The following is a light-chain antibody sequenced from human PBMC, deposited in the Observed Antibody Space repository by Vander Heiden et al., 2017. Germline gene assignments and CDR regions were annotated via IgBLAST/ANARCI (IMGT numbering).Light chain of an antibody. CDR1: QRLLHGNGYNY. Sequence: EIVMTQSPLSLPVTPGEPASISCRSSQRLLHGNGYNYLDWYLQKPGQSPQLLIHLSSNRASGVPDRFSGSGSGTDSTLKISRVEAEDVGVYYCMQSLQAPVTFGGGTKVEIK. J-gene: IGKJ4*01. V-gene: IGKV2-28*01. CDR3: MQSLQAPVT. CDR2: LSS.